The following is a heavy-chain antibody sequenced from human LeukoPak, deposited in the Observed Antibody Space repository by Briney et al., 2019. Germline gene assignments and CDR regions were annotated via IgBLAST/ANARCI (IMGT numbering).Heavy chain of an antibody. D-gene: IGHD1-26*01. CDR1: GFPFSSYS. CDR3: ARDGHGGSYSGPNAFDI. V-gene: IGHV3-21*01. Sequence: GGSLRLSCAASGFPFSSYSMNWVRQAPGKGLEWVSSISSSSSYIYYADSVKGRFTISRDNAKNSLYLQMNSLRAEDTAVYYCARDGHGGSYSGPNAFDIWGQGTMVTVSS. J-gene: IGHJ3*02. CDR2: ISSSSSYI.